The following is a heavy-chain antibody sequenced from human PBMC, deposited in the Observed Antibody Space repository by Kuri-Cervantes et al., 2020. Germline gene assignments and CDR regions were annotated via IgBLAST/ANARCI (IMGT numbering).Heavy chain of an antibody. D-gene: IGHD6-13*01. V-gene: IGHV1-18*01. CDR1: GYTFTSYG. CDR3: ARDAPGYSSSWYIPNFDY. CDR2: ISAYNGNT. Sequence: ASAKVSCNASGYTFTSYGISWVRQAPGQGLEWMGWISAYNGNTNYAQKLQGRVTMTTDTSTSTAYMELRSLRSDATAVYYCARDAPGYSSSWYIPNFDYWGQGTLVTVSS. J-gene: IGHJ4*02.